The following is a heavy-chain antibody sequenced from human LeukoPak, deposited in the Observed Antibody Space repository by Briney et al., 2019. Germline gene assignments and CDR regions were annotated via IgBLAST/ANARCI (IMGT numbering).Heavy chain of an antibody. CDR2: ISGSGGST. D-gene: IGHD3-10*01. CDR3: AKDNSAYYYGSGSFN. Sequence: GGSLRLSCAASGFTFSSYAMSWVSQAPGKGLEWVSAISGSGGSTYYADSVKGRFTISRDNSKNTLYLQMNSLRAEDTAVYYCAKDNSAYYYGSGSFNWGQGTLVTVSS. CDR1: GFTFSSYA. V-gene: IGHV3-23*01. J-gene: IGHJ4*02.